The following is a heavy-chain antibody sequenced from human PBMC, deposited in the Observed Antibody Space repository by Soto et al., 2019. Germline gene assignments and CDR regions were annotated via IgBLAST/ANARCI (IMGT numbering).Heavy chain of an antibody. CDR3: ALEGYGDYYYYYGMDV. Sequence: ALRLSCAASGFTFSSYGMHWVRQAPGKGLEWVAVISYDGSNKYYADSVKGRFTISRDNSKNTLYLQMNSLRAEDTAVYYCALEGYGDYYYYYGMDVWGQGTTVTVSS. CDR1: GFTFSSYG. V-gene: IGHV3-30*03. D-gene: IGHD4-17*01. J-gene: IGHJ6*02. CDR2: ISYDGSNK.